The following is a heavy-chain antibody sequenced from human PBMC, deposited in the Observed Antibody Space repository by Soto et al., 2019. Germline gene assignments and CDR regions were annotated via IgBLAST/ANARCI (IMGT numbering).Heavy chain of an antibody. V-gene: IGHV1-69*12. J-gene: IGHJ6*02. D-gene: IGHD5-18*01. CDR3: ARRDPDTARGYGMAV. Sequence: QVQLVQSGAEVKKPGSSVKVSCKASGGTFSSYAISWVRQAPGQGLEWMGGIIPIFGTANYAQKFQGRVTIXXDXSXXTASRELRSLRSEDTAVYYCARRDPDTARGYGMAVWGQGTTVAVSS. CDR1: GGTFSSYA. CDR2: IIPIFGTA.